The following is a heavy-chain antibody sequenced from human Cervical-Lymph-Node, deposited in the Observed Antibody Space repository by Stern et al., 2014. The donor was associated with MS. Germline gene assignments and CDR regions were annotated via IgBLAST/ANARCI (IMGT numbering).Heavy chain of an antibody. CDR3: AGASGNKYYYYYGMDV. D-gene: IGHD2/OR15-2a*01. CDR2: IVPIFRTA. V-gene: IGHV1-69*01. Sequence: QLVRSGAEVKKPGSSVRVSCKASGDTFLSYTFSWVRQAPGQGLEWMGGIVPIFRTANCAQKFQGRVTITADESTSTAYMDLSSLRSEDTAVYYCAGASGNKYYYYYGMDVWGQGTTVTVSS. CDR1: GDTFLSYT. J-gene: IGHJ6*02.